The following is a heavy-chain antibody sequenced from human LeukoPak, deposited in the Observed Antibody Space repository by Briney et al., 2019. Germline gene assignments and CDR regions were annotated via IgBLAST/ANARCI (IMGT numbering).Heavy chain of an antibody. J-gene: IGHJ4*02. CDR2: IYYTGTT. D-gene: IGHD1-1*01. CDR1: GGSISSSSNY. V-gene: IGHV4-39*07. Sequence: SETLSLTCTVSGGSISSSSNYWGWIRQPPGKGLEWIATIYYTGTTYYNPSLKSRVTISVDTSKNQFSLNLRSVTAADTAVYYCAVETAPFDYWGQGTLVTVSS. CDR3: AVETAPFDY.